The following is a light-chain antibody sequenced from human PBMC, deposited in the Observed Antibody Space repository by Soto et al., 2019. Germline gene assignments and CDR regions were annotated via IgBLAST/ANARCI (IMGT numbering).Light chain of an antibody. CDR1: SSDIGTYNY. J-gene: IGLJ3*02. CDR3: SSYPPSSTLRV. CDR2: EVS. V-gene: IGLV2-14*03. Sequence: QSVLTQPASVSGSPGQSITISCTGTSSDIGTYNYVSWYQQHPGKAPKLMIYEVSNRPSGVSDRFSGSKSGNAASLTISGLQAEDEADYYCSSYPPSSTLRVFGGGTKLTVL.